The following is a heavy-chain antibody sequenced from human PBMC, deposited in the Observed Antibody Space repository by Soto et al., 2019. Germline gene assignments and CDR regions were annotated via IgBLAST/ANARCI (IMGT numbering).Heavy chain of an antibody. CDR2: IYYSGST. Sequence: QVQLQESSPGLVKPSQTLSLTCTVSGGSISSGDYYWSWIRQPPGKGLEWIGYIYYSGSTYYNPSLKNRITLSVDTPKSQLSLKLSSVTAADTAVYYCARAFDDSSGYYGGLGYWGQGTLVTVSS. CDR3: ARAFDDSSGYYGGLGY. CDR1: GGSISSGDYY. J-gene: IGHJ4*02. V-gene: IGHV4-30-4*01. D-gene: IGHD3-22*01.